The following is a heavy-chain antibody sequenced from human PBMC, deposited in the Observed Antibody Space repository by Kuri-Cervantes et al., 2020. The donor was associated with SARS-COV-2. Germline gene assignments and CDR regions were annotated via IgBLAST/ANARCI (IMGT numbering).Heavy chain of an antibody. J-gene: IGHJ4*02. CDR1: GFTFSNAW. D-gene: IGHD1-26*01. V-gene: IGHV3-7*03. CDR3: ARERSGSYDY. Sequence: GESLKISCAASGFTFSNAWMSWVRQAPGKGLEWVANIKQDGSEKYYVDSVKGRFTISRDNAKNSLYLQMNSLRAEDTALYHCARERSGSYDYWGQGTLVTVSS. CDR2: IKQDGSEK.